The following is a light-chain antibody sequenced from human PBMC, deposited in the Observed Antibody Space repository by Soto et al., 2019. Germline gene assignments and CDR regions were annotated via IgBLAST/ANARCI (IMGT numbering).Light chain of an antibody. V-gene: IGKV3-15*01. CDR2: GAS. Sequence: EIVMTQSPATLSVSPGERATLSCRASQSVSSNLAWYQPKPGQAPRLHIYGASTRATGIPARFSGSGSGTEFTLTISSLQSEDFAVYYCQQYNNWPPYTFGQGTKLEIK. CDR3: QQYNNWPPYT. J-gene: IGKJ2*01. CDR1: QSVSSN.